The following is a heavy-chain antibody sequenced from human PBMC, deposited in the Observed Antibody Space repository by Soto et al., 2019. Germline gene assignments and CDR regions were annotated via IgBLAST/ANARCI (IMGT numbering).Heavy chain of an antibody. CDR3: AKDGIAVDIMGPNYYYYYGMDV. CDR1: GFTFSSYG. CDR2: ISYDGSNK. V-gene: IGHV3-30*18. J-gene: IGHJ6*02. D-gene: IGHD6-19*01. Sequence: QVQLVESGGGVVQPGRSLRLSCAASGFTFSSYGMHWVRQAPGKGLEWVAVISYDGSNKYYADSVKGRFTISRDNSKNTLYLRMISLRAEDTAVYYCAKDGIAVDIMGPNYYYYYGMDVWGQGTTVTVSS.